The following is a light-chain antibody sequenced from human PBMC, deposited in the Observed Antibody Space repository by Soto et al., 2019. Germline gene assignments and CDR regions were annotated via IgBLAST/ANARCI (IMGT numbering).Light chain of an antibody. J-gene: IGKJ4*01. CDR3: QQYHNYPVT. CDR2: DAS. V-gene: IGKV1-16*02. Sequence: DIQMTQSPSSLSASVGDRVTITCRASQEISNHLAWVQQKQGKPPKSLIYDASSLQSGVPSKFSGSGSGTDFTLTISSLKPEDFATYYCQQYHNYPVTFGGGTKVEIK. CDR1: QEISNH.